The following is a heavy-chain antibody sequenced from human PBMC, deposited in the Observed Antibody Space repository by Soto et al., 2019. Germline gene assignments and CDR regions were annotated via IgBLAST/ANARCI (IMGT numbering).Heavy chain of an antibody. CDR3: ARESEDLTSNFDY. V-gene: IGHV3-21*06. J-gene: IGHJ4*02. Sequence: GGSLRLSCAASGFTFTRYSMNWVRQAPGKGLECVSSISSTTNYIYYGDSMKGRFTISRDNAKNSLYLEMNCLRAEDTAVYYCARESEDLTSNFDYWGQGTLVTVYS. CDR2: ISSTTNYI. CDR1: GFTFTRYS.